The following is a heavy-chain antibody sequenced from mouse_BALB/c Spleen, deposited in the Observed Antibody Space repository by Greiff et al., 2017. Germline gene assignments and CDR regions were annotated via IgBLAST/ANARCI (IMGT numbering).Heavy chain of an antibody. Sequence: LKQPGSELVRPGASVKLSCKASGYTFTSYWMHWVKQRPGQGLEWIGNIYPGSGSTNYDEKFKSKATLTVDTSSSTAYMQLSSLTSEDSAVYYCTRRYDYGPYAMDYWGQGTSVTVSS. CDR1: GYTFTSYW. V-gene: IGHV1S22*01. D-gene: IGHD2-4*01. J-gene: IGHJ4*01. CDR2: IYPGSGST. CDR3: TRRYDYGPYAMDY.